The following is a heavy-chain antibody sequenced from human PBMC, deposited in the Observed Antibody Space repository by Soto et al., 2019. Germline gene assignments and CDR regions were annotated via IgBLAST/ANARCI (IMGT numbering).Heavy chain of an antibody. J-gene: IGHJ4*02. CDR3: ASDYYDSSCYPSYGDY. Sequence: LQLQESGSGLVKPSQTLSLTCAVSGGSISSGGYSWSWIRQPPGKGLEWIGYIYHSGSTYYNPSLKSRVTISVDRSKHQFSLKLSSVTAADTAVYYCASDYYDSSCYPSYGDYWGQGTLVTVSS. D-gene: IGHD3-22*01. CDR1: GGSISSGGYS. CDR2: IYHSGST. V-gene: IGHV4-30-2*01.